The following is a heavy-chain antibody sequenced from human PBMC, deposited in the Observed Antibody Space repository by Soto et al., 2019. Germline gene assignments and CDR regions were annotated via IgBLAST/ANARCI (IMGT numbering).Heavy chain of an antibody. V-gene: IGHV3-33*01. CDR1: GFTFSSYG. D-gene: IGHD6-19*01. Sequence: GGSLRLSCAASGFTFSSYGMHWVRQAPGKGLEWVAVIWYDGSNKYYADSVKGRFTISRDNSKNTLYLQMNSLRAEDTAVYYCARDIVAGRNSEVKWFDPWGQGTLVTVSS. CDR3: ARDIVAGRNSEVKWFDP. J-gene: IGHJ5*02. CDR2: IWYDGSNK.